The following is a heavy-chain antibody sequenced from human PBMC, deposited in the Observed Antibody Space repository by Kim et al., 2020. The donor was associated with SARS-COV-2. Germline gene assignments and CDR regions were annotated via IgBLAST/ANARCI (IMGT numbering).Heavy chain of an antibody. V-gene: IGHV4-59*08. CDR1: GGSISSYY. CDR2: IYYSGST. Sequence: SETLSLTCTVSGGSISSYYWSWIRQPPGKGLEWIGYIYYSGSTNYNPSLKSRVTISVDTSKNQFSLKLSSVTAADTAVYYCARLGGDYLTYYYGMDVWGQGTTVTVSS. D-gene: IGHD4-17*01. CDR3: ARLGGDYLTYYYGMDV. J-gene: IGHJ6*02.